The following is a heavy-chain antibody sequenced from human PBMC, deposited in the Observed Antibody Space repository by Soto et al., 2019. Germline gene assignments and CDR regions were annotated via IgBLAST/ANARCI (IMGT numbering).Heavy chain of an antibody. Sequence: QVQLQQWGAGLLKPSETLSLTCAVYGGSFSGYYWSWIRQPPGKGLEWIGEINHSGSTNYNPSLKSRVTISVDTSKNQFSLKLSSVTAADTAVYYCARRTLMVRGPPWGIWGQGTMVTVSS. CDR3: ARRTLMVRGPPWGI. J-gene: IGHJ3*02. V-gene: IGHV4-34*01. D-gene: IGHD3-10*01. CDR2: INHSGST. CDR1: GGSFSGYY.